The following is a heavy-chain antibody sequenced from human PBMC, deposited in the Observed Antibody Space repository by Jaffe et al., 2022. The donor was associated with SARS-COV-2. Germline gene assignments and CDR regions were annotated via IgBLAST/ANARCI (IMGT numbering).Heavy chain of an antibody. D-gene: IGHD6-13*01. V-gene: IGHV2-70*01. CDR1: GFSLSTSGMC. CDR2: IDWDDDK. Sequence: QVTLRESGPALVKPTQTLTLTCTFSGFSLSTSGMCVSWIRQPPGKALEWLALIDWDDDKYYSTSLKTRLTISKDTSKNQVVLTMTNMDPVDTATYYCARIFECGSSWLDAFDIWGQGTMVTVSS. CDR3: ARIFECGSSWLDAFDI. J-gene: IGHJ3*02.